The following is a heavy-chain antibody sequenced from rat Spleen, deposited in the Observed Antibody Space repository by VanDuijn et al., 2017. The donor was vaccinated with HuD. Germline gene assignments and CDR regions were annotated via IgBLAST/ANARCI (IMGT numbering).Heavy chain of an antibody. CDR3: ARTPYNNYFDY. CDR1: GFSLSSHG. D-gene: IGHD1-10*01. J-gene: IGHJ2*01. V-gene: IGHV2-1*01. Sequence: QVQLKESGPGLVQPSQTLSLTCTVSGFSLSSHGVAWVRQPPGRGLEWMGIMWSGGTTDYNSALKSRLSISRDTSKSQIYLKMNSLQTEDTATYYCARTPYNNYFDYWGQGVMVTVSS. CDR2: MWSGGTT.